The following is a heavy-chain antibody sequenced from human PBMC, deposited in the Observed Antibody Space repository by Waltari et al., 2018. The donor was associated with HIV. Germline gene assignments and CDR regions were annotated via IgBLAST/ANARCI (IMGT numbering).Heavy chain of an antibody. CDR3: ARGGFYGSGSKVN. D-gene: IGHD3-10*01. CDR2: IKQDGSEK. CDR1: GFTFSSYW. V-gene: IGHV3-7*04. J-gene: IGHJ4*02. Sequence: EVQLVESGGGLVQPGGSLRLSCAASGFTFSSYWMSWVRQAPGEGLEGGANIKQDGSEKYYGDSLNGRFTISRDNAENSLYLQMNSLRAEDTAVYYCARGGFYGSGSKVNWGQGTLVTVSS.